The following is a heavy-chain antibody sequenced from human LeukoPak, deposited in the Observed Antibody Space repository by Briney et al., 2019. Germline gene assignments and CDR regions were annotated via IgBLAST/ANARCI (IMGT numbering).Heavy chain of an antibody. V-gene: IGHV4-39*01. J-gene: IGHJ4*02. CDR2: IYYSGST. Sequence: SETLSLTCTVSGGSVSSSSSYWGWIRQPPGKGLEWIGSIYYSGSTHYNPSLKSRVTISVDTSKNQFSLKLGSVTAADTAVYYCASPDLSNGRLYYFDYWGRGTLVTVSS. CDR1: GGSVSSSSSY. D-gene: IGHD4-11*01. CDR3: ASPDLSNGRLYYFDY.